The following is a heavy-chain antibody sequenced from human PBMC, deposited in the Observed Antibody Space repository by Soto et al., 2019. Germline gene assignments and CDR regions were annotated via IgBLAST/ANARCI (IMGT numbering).Heavy chain of an antibody. J-gene: IGHJ3*02. CDR1: GFTFSSYS. D-gene: IGHD6-19*01. CDR2: ISSSSSYI. CDR3: ARDSTAVAGAFDI. V-gene: IGHV3-21*01. Sequence: GGSLRLSCAASGFTFSSYSMNWVRQAPGKGLEWVSSISSSSSYIYYADSVKGRFTISRDNAKNALYLQMNSRRAEDTAVYYCARDSTAVAGAFDIWGQGTMVTVSS.